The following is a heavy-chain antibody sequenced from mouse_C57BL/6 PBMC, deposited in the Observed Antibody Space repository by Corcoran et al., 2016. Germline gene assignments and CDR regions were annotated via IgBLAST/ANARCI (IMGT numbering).Heavy chain of an antibody. CDR2: INTYSGVP. CDR1: GYTFTTYG. V-gene: IGHV9-3*01. Sequence: QIQLVQSGPELKKPGETVKISCKASGYTFTTYGMSWVKQAPGKGLKWMGWINTYSGVPTYADDFKGRFAFSLETSASTAYLQINNLKNEDTATYFCARGDYGSSGGQGTTLTVSS. CDR3: ARGDYGSS. J-gene: IGHJ2*01. D-gene: IGHD1-1*01.